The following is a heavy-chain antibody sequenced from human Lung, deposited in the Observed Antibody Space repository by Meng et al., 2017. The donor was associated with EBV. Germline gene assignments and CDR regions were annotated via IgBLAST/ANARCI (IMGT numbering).Heavy chain of an antibody. J-gene: IGHJ4*02. D-gene: IGHD3-10*01. CDR2: IYYTGSS. CDR1: GGSVISGGYY. CDR3: ANAGRFGESLGDY. Sequence: QLQRTGPGLWPPSQTLSLTCTVSGGSVISGGYYWSWIRQQPGKGLEWIGYIYYTGSSFYNPSLKSRVTISVDTSKNQFFLNLSSVTAADTAVYYCANAGRFGESLGDYWGQGILVTGSS. V-gene: IGHV4-31*03.